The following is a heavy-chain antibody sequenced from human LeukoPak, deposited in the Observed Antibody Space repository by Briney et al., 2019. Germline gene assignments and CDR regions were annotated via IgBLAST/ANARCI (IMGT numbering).Heavy chain of an antibody. CDR1: GFTFSNAW. Sequence: PGGSLRLSCAASGFTFSNAWMSWVRQAPGKGLEWVGRIKSKTDGGTTDYAAPVKGRFTISRDDSKNTLYLQMNSLKTEDTAVYYCTTDGVGIEGATFDYWGQGILVTVPS. CDR3: TTDGVGIEGATFDY. CDR2: IKSKTDGGTT. D-gene: IGHD1-26*01. J-gene: IGHJ4*02. V-gene: IGHV3-15*01.